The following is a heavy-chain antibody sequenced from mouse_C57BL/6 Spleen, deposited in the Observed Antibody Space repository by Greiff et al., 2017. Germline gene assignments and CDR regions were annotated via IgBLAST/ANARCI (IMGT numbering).Heavy chain of an antibody. D-gene: IGHD2-3*01. CDR2: IDPNSGGT. V-gene: IGHV1-72*01. CDR3: AREGDGYYYYAMDY. CDR1: GYTFTSYW. J-gene: IGHJ4*01. Sequence: QVQLKQPGAELVKPGASVKLSCKASGYTFTSYWMHWVKQRPGRGLEWIGRIDPNSGGTKYNEKFKSKATLTVDKPSSTAYMQLSSLTSEDSAVYYCAREGDGYYYYAMDYWGQGTSVTVSS.